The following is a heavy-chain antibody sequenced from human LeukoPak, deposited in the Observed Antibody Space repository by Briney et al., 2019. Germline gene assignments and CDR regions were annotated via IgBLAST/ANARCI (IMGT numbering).Heavy chain of an antibody. Sequence: PSETLSLTCTVSGGSISSSSYYWGWIRQPPGKGLEWIGSIYYSGSTYYNPSLKSRVTISVDTSKNQFSLKLSSVTAADTAVYYCARALAARYYYYYYMDVWGKGTTVTVSS. CDR2: IYYSGST. CDR3: ARALAARYYYYYYMDV. V-gene: IGHV4-39*07. CDR1: GGSISSSSYY. J-gene: IGHJ6*03. D-gene: IGHD6-13*01.